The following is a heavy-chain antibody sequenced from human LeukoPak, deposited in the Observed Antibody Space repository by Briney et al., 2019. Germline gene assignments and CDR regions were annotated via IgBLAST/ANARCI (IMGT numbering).Heavy chain of an antibody. J-gene: IGHJ4*02. CDR2: ISGSGGST. CDR1: GFTFSSHA. D-gene: IGHD6-19*01. CDR3: AKPMYSSGRGATDY. V-gene: IGHV3-23*01. Sequence: GGSLRLSCAASGFTFSSHAMSWVRQAPGKGLEWVSAISGSGGSTYYADSVKGRFTISRDNSKNTLYLQMNSLRAEDTAIYYCAKPMYSSGRGATDYWGQGTLVTVSS.